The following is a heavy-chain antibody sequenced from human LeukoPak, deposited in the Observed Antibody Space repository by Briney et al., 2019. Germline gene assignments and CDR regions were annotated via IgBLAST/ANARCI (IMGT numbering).Heavy chain of an antibody. V-gene: IGHV4-38-2*01. Sequence: SETLSLTCAVSGYSISSGYYWGWIRQPPGKGLEWIGSIYHSGSTYYNPSLKSRVTISVDTSKNQFSLKLSSVTAADTAVYYCARGRDFWSGYYRVYDFDYWGQGTLVTASS. J-gene: IGHJ4*02. CDR3: ARGRDFWSGYYRVYDFDY. D-gene: IGHD3-3*01. CDR1: GYSISSGYY. CDR2: IYHSGST.